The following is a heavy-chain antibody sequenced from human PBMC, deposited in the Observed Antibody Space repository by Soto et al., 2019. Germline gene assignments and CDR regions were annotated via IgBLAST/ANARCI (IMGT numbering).Heavy chain of an antibody. CDR2: FDSEDGET. V-gene: IGHV1-24*01. J-gene: IGHJ4*02. CDR1: GCTLSELS. Sequence: QVQLDQSGAEMKKPGASVKVSCKVSGCTLSELSMHWVRQAPGKGLAWMGGFDSEDGETVYAPKFQGRVSMTEDTSTDTAYMELNSLKSEDTAMYYCAASNSSSWENCPHWGQGTLVNVSS. D-gene: IGHD6-13*01. CDR3: AASNSSSWENCPH.